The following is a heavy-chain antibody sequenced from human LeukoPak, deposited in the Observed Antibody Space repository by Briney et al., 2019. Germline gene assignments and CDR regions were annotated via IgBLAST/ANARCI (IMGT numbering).Heavy chain of an antibody. CDR1: GGSISSSSYY. J-gene: IGHJ5*02. V-gene: IGHV4-39*01. D-gene: IGHD6-6*01. Sequence: NSSETLSLTCTISGGSISSSSYYWGWIRQPPGKGLEWIGSIYYSGSTYYNPSLKSRVTISVDTSKNQFSLKLSSVTAADTAVYYCARHSRSSDWFDPWGQGTLVTVSS. CDR3: ARHSRSSDWFDP. CDR2: IYYSGST.